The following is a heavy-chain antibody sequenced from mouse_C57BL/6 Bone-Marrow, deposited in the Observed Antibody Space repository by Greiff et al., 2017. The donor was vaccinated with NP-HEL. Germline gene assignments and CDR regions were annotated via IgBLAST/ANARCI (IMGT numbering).Heavy chain of an antibody. J-gene: IGHJ4*01. V-gene: IGHV5-12*01. D-gene: IGHD1-1*01. CDR1: GFTFSDYY. CDR2: ISNGGGST. CDR3: ARLILYYGSSYAMDY. Sequence: DVMLVESGGGLVQPGGSLKLSCAASGFTFSDYYMYWVRQTPEKRLEWVAYISNGGGSTYYPDTVKGRFTISRDNAKNTLYLQMSRLKSEDTAMYYCARLILYYGSSYAMDYWGQGTSVTVSS.